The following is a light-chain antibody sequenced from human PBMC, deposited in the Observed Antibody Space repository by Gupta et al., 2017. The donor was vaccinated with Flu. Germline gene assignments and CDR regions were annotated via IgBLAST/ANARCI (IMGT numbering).Light chain of an antibody. J-gene: IGKJ4*01. CDR3: LQSIQFPFT. V-gene: IGKV2D-29*01. Sequence: VTPAQPASISCKSSQSLLHSDGKTYLFWYLQKEGQPPQLLIYEVSNRFSGVPDRISGSGSGTDFTLKISRVEAEDVEIYYCLQSIQFPFTFGGGTKVEIK. CDR1: QSLLHSDGKTY. CDR2: EVS.